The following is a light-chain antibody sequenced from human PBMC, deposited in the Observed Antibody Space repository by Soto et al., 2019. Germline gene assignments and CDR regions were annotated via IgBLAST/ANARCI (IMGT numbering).Light chain of an antibody. CDR3: QQRREWPLT. CDR2: GAS. J-gene: IGKJ5*01. CDR1: QSVDIY. Sequence: EIVLTQSPATLSLSPGDRATLSCRASQSVDIYLAWYQQRPGQAPRLLIYGASNRATGIPARFSGSGSGTDFTLTISSLEPEDVAIYYCQQRREWPLTFGQGTRLEIK. V-gene: IGKV3-11*01.